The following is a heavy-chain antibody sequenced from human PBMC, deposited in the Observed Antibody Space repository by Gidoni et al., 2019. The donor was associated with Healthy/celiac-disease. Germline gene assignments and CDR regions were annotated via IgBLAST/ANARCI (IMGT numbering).Heavy chain of an antibody. D-gene: IGHD6-19*01. J-gene: IGHJ4*02. CDR3: ARGTSGWYRAGFDY. V-gene: IGHV3-21*01. CDR1: GFTFSSYS. CDR2: ISSSSSYI. Sequence: EVQLVEAGVGLVKPGGSLRLSCADSGFTFSSYSRNWVRQAPGKGLEWVSSISSSSSYIYYADSVKGRFTISRDNAKNSLYLQMNSLRAEDTAVYYCARGTSGWYRAGFDYWGQGTLVTVSS.